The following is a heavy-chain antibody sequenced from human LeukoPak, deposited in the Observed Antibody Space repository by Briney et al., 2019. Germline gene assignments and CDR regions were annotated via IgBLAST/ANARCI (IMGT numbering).Heavy chain of an antibody. J-gene: IGHJ6*03. CDR3: ARDRLGPGITIFGVVIMDYYYYMDV. D-gene: IGHD3-3*01. V-gene: IGHV1-18*01. CDR1: GYTLTSYG. CDR2: ISAYNGNT. Sequence: ASVKVSCKASGYTLTSYGISWVRQAPGQGLDWMEWISAYNGNTTNAQKLQGRVTMTTDTSTSTAYMELRSLRSDDTAVYYCARDRLGPGITIFGVVIMDYYYYMDVWGKGTTVTVSS.